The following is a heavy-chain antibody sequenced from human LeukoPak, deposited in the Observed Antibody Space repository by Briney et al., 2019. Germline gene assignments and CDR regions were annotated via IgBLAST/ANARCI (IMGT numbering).Heavy chain of an antibody. Sequence: SETLSLTCAVYGGSFSGYYWSWIRQPPGKGLEWIGEINHSGSTNYNPSLKSRVTISVDTSKNQFSLKLSSVTAADTAVYYCAREKRIWFGELRYWGQGTLVTVSS. CDR3: AREKRIWFGELRY. J-gene: IGHJ4*02. CDR1: GGSFSGYY. V-gene: IGHV4-34*01. CDR2: INHSGST. D-gene: IGHD3-10*01.